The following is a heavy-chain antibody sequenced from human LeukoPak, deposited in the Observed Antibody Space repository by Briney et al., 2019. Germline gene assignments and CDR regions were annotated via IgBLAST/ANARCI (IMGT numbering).Heavy chain of an antibody. CDR3: ARKQWLVSDFDY. J-gene: IGHJ4*02. CDR2: IKQDGSEK. Sequence: GGSLRLSCAASGFTFRSDWVTWVREAPGKGLEGWANIKQDGSEKYYVDSVKGRFTISRDNAKNSLYLQMNSLRAEATAVYYCARKQWLVSDFDYWGQGTLVTVSS. D-gene: IGHD6-19*01. V-gene: IGHV3-7*01. CDR1: GFTFRSDW.